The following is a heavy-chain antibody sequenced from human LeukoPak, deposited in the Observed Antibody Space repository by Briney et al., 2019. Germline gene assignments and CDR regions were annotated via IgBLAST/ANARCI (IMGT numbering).Heavy chain of an antibody. J-gene: IGHJ3*02. CDR2: ISSSGSTI. CDR1: GFTFSDYY. D-gene: IGHD6-19*01. Sequence: GGSLRLSCAASGFTFSDYYMSWIRQAPGKGLEWVSYISSSGSTIYYADSVKGRFTISRDNAKTSLYLQMTRLRAEDTAVYYCARDFRGWGAFDIWGQGTMVTVSS. CDR3: ARDFRGWGAFDI. V-gene: IGHV3-11*04.